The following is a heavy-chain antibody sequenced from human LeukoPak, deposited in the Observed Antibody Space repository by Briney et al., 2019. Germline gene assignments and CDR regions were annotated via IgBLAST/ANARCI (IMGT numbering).Heavy chain of an antibody. CDR1: GFSFSSFA. CDR2: ITGGHYAT. D-gene: IGHD6-19*01. Sequence: GGSLRLSCAASGFSFSSFAMTWVRQAPGKGLEWVSSITGGHYATYNTDSVKGRFTISRDNSRNSLSLQMNSLRAEDTALYYCAKTGYSSGWYRIWDYWGQGTLVTVSS. CDR3: AKTGYSSGWYRIWDY. V-gene: IGHV3-23*01. J-gene: IGHJ4*02.